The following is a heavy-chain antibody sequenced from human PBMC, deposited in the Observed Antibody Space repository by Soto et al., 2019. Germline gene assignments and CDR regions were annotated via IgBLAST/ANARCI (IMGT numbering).Heavy chain of an antibody. CDR2: INHSGST. Sequence: SETLSLTYAVYGGSFSGYYWSWIRQPPGKGLEWIGEINHSGSTNYNPSLKSRVTISVDTSKNQFSLKLSSVTAADTAVYYCARGRNYYDSSGYDWWFDPWGQGTLVTVSS. CDR1: GGSFSGYY. D-gene: IGHD3-22*01. V-gene: IGHV4-34*01. CDR3: ARGRNYYDSSGYDWWFDP. J-gene: IGHJ5*02.